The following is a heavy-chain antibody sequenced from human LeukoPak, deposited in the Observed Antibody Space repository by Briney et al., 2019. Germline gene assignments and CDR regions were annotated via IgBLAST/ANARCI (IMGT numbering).Heavy chain of an antibody. CDR1: GFTFSSYG. V-gene: IGHV3-30*18. CDR3: AKAEWFDP. CDR2: ISYDGSNK. J-gene: IGHJ5*02. Sequence: PGRSLRLSCAASGFTFSSYGMHWVRQAPGKGLEWVAVISYDGSNKYYADSVKGRFTISRDNSKNTLYLQMNSLRVEDTAVYYCAKAEWFDPWGQGTRVTVSS.